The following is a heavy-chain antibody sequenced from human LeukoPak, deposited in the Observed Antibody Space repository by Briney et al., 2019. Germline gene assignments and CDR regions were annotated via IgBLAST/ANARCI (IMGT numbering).Heavy chain of an antibody. CDR1: GSTFNDHY. J-gene: IGHJ4*02. CDR3: ATARGDISGHFYFDY. Sequence: PGGSLRLSCAASGSTFNDHYMDWVRQAPGKGLEWVARIRNKANSYSTEYAASGRGRFTISRDDSKDSVYLQMNSLQTEDTAVYYCATARGDISGHFYFDYWGQGILVIVSA. V-gene: IGHV3-72*01. D-gene: IGHD3-22*01. CDR2: IRNKANSYST.